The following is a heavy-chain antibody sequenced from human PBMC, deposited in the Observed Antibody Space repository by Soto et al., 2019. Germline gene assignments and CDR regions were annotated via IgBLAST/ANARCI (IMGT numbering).Heavy chain of an antibody. D-gene: IGHD1-1*01. CDR3: AGALENPYFYYGLNV. V-gene: IGHV3-30*03. Sequence: GGSLRLSWAASGFSFSSYGMEGVRVAPGKGLEWVAATTYDGGIKHYVDSVNGRFTISRDNSKNTLYLQMNSLRVEDTATYYCAGALENPYFYYGLNVWGQGTTVTVSS. CDR2: TTYDGGIK. J-gene: IGHJ6*02. CDR1: GFSFSSYG.